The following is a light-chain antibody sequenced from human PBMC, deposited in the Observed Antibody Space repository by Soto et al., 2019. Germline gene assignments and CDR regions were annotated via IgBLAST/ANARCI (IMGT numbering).Light chain of an antibody. CDR1: SSDIGGSNY. V-gene: IGLV2-14*01. Sequence: QPASVSGSPGQSITISCTGTSSDIGGSNYVSWYQQHPGKAPKLMIFEVSNRPSGVSNRFSGSKSGNTASLTISGLQAEDEADYYCSSYTSISTAVFGTGTKVTVL. J-gene: IGLJ1*01. CDR2: EVS. CDR3: SSYTSISTAV.